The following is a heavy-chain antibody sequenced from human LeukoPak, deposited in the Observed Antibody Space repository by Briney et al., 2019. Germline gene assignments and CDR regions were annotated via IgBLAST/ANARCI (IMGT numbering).Heavy chain of an antibody. J-gene: IGHJ4*02. CDR1: GGSFSGYY. D-gene: IGHD3-22*01. CDR3: ARGCHVDDSFDY. V-gene: IGHV4-34*01. CDR2: INHSGST. Sequence: SETLSLTCAVYGGSFSGYYWSWLRQPPGKGLEWIGEINHSGSTNCNTTLRSRFTISVDPSKKQFSLQRSSVTAADTAVYCCARGCHVDDSFDYWSQGTLVTVSS.